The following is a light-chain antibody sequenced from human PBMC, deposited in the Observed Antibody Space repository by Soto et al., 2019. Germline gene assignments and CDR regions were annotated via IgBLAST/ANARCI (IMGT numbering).Light chain of an antibody. CDR3: QQSSNWPLT. J-gene: IGKJ4*01. CDR1: QSVSSN. CDR2: DAY. Sequence: EIVLTQSPATLSLSPGERATLSCRASQSVSSNLAWYQQKPGQAPRLLIFDAYHRATGIPGRFSGSGSGTDFTLTISSLEPEDFAVFFCQQSSNWPLTFGGGTKVEIK. V-gene: IGKV3-11*01.